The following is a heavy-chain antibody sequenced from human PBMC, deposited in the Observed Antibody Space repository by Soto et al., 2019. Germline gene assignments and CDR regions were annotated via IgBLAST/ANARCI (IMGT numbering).Heavy chain of an antibody. J-gene: IGHJ6*02. D-gene: IGHD4-17*01. CDR2: IYYSGST. V-gene: IGHV4-31*03. Sequence: QVRLAASGPGLVTPSETLSLICSVSGGSVTTANSSWHWLRHPPENVLEWIGYIYYSGSTRYNPSFKTRATLSIDTSKNQFSLRLNSVTVADTAVYFCARDADYGGSRGGMDVWGGWTTFTV. CDR1: GGSVTTANSS. CDR3: ARDADYGGSRGGMDV.